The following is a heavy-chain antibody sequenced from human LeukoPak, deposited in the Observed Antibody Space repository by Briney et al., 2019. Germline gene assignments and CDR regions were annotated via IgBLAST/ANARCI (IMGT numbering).Heavy chain of an antibody. CDR1: GFTFSSYG. Sequence: GGSLRLSCAASGFTFSSYGMHCVRQAPGKGLEWVAFVRYDGSIKYYADSVKGRFTISRDNSKNTLYLQMHSLKPEDTAVYYCAKDGGYSTSCYSNWFDPWGQGTLVTVSS. V-gene: IGHV3-30*02. J-gene: IGHJ5*02. CDR2: VRYDGSIK. CDR3: AKDGGYSTSCYSNWFDP. D-gene: IGHD2-2*01.